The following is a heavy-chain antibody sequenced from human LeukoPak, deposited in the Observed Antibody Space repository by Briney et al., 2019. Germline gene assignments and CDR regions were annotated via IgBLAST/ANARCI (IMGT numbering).Heavy chain of an antibody. D-gene: IGHD6-13*01. V-gene: IGHV1-18*04. CDR1: GYTFTSYG. CDR2: ISTYNGNT. J-gene: IGHJ2*01. CDR3: AREGYSSIWYPRRYFDL. Sequence: ASVKVSCKASGYTFTSYGISWVRQAPGQGLEWMGWISTYNGNTNYAQKFRGRVSMTTDTSTSTAYMELRSLRSDDTAIYYCAREGYSSIWYPRRYFDLWGRGTLVTVSS.